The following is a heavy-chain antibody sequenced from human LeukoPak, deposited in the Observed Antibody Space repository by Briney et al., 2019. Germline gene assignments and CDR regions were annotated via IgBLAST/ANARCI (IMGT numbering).Heavy chain of an antibody. J-gene: IGHJ4*02. CDR2: ISGSGNNA. CDR1: GFTFSTYW. D-gene: IGHD2-8*01. Sequence: PGGSLRLSCAVSGFTFSTYWMSWVRQAPGKGLEWVSVISGSGNNAYYADSVKGRFTISRDNSKNTLYLQMNSLRDEDTAVYYCAKALVLNVYAPIYWGQGTLVTVSS. V-gene: IGHV3-23*01. CDR3: AKALVLNVYAPIY.